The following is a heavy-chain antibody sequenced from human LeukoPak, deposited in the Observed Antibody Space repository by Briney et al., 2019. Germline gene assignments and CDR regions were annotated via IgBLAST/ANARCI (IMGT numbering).Heavy chain of an antibody. D-gene: IGHD2-2*01. CDR1: GGSISSYY. Sequence: PSETLSLTCTVSGGSISSYYWSWIRQPPGKGLEGIGYIYYSGSTNYNPSLKSRVTISVDTSKNQFSLKLSSVTAADTAVYYCARGGVYDCSSTSCYGGYYYYYMDVWGKGTTVTVSS. CDR2: IYYSGST. J-gene: IGHJ6*03. V-gene: IGHV4-59*01. CDR3: ARGGVYDCSSTSCYGGYYYYYMDV.